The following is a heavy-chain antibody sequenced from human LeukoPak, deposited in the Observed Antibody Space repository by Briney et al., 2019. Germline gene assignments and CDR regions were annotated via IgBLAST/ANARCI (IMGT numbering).Heavy chain of an antibody. CDR2: IYYGGST. D-gene: IGHD4-17*01. CDR1: GGSISSYY. J-gene: IGHJ5*02. CDR3: AREDYGDYDSRDNWFDP. V-gene: IGHV4-59*01. Sequence: SETLSLTCTVSGGSISSYYWSWIWQPPGKGLEWIGYIYYGGSTNYNPSLKSRVTISVDTSKNQFSLKLSSVTAADTAVYYCAREDYGDYDSRDNWFDPWGQGTLVTVSS.